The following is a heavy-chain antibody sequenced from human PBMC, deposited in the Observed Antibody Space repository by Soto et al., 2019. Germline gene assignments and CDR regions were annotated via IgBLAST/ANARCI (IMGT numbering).Heavy chain of an antibody. CDR1: GGSISSYY. Sequence: QVQLQESGPGLVKPSETLSLTCTVSGGSISSYYWSWIRQPPGKGLEWIGYIYYRGSTNYNPSPKSRATISVDTSKNQFSLKLSSVTAADTAMYYCARFNWYFDLWGRGTLVTVSS. CDR2: IYYRGST. V-gene: IGHV4-59*01. CDR3: ARFNWYFDL. J-gene: IGHJ2*01.